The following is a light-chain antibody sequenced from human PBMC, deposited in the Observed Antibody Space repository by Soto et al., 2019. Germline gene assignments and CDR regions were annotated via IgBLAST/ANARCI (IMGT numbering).Light chain of an antibody. CDR3: QQYNNWPFPSWT. Sequence: EIVMTQSPATLSVSPGERATLSSRASQSVSSNLAWYQQKPGQAPRLLIYGASTRATGIPARFSGSGSGTECTLTISSLQSEDFAVYYCQQYNNWPFPSWTFGQGTKVEI. CDR1: QSVSSN. J-gene: IGKJ1*01. V-gene: IGKV3-15*01. CDR2: GAS.